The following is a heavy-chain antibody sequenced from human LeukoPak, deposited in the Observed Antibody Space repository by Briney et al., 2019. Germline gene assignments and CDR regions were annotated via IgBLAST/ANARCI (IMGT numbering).Heavy chain of an antibody. CDR1: GFTFSSYG. CDR3: AKDSGYSSSWSPVNYFDY. D-gene: IGHD6-13*01. J-gene: IGHJ4*02. CDR2: ISYDGSNK. Sequence: GGSLRLSCAASGFTFSSYGMHWVRQAPGKGLECVAVISYDGSNKYYADSVKGRFTISRDNSKNTLYLQMNSLRAEDTAVYYCAKDSGYSSSWSPVNYFDYWGQGTLVTVSS. V-gene: IGHV3-30*18.